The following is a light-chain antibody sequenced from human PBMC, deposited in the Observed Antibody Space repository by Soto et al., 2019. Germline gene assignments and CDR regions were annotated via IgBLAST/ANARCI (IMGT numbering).Light chain of an antibody. V-gene: IGLV3-1*01. CDR2: QDS. J-gene: IGLJ1*01. CDR1: KLGDKY. Sequence: SYELTQPPSVSVSPGQTASITCSGDKLGDKYACWYQQKPGQSPVLVIYQDSKRPSGIPERFSGSNSGNTATLTISGTQAMDGADYYCQAWDSSYYVFGTGTKVTVL. CDR3: QAWDSSYYV.